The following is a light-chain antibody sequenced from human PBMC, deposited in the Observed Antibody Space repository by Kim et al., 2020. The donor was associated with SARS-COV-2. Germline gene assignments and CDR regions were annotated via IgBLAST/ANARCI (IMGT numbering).Light chain of an antibody. J-gene: IGKJ5*01. V-gene: IGKV3-20*01. Sequence: LSPGERATLSCRASQTITNNYLAWYQQRPGQAPRLLIYGTFSRATGIPDRFSGSGSGTDFTLTISRLEPEDFAVYYCQQYVSSITFGQGTRLEIK. CDR1: QTITNNY. CDR2: GTF. CDR3: QQYVSSIT.